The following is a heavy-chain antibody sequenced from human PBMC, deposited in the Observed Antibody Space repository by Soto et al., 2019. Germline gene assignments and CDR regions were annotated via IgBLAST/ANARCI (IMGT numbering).Heavy chain of an antibody. J-gene: IGHJ5*02. CDR3: ARDIGPALDWFGP. D-gene: IGHD5-18*01. V-gene: IGHV1-8*01. Sequence: GASVKVSCKASGYSFSSYDINWVRQASGQGLEWMGWMNPKSGQTGYAPRFQGRVTMTGNTSINTAYMELSSLRSEDTAVYYCARDIGPALDWFGPWGQGTLVTVSS. CDR2: MNPKSGQT. CDR1: GYSFSSYD.